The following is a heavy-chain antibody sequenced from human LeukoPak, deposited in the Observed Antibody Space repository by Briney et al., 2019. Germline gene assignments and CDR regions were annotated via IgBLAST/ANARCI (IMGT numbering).Heavy chain of an antibody. J-gene: IGHJ4*02. CDR1: GFTLGGYW. CDR2: IKYDGSQK. CDR3: AKDHYEQQLVRGYFDY. V-gene: IGHV3-7*05. D-gene: IGHD6-13*01. Sequence: PGGSLRLSCAASGFTLGGYWMTWLRQAPGKGLEWVANIKYDGSQKYYVDSVKGRFTISRDNAKNSLYLQMNSLRAEDTAVYYCAKDHYEQQLVRGYFDYWGQGTLVTVSS.